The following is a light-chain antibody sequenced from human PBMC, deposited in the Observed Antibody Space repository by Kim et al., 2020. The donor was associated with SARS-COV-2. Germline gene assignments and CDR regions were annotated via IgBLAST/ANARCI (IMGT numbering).Light chain of an antibody. Sequence: GKTGTTSCAGSSGSSASSYVQWYQQRPGSAPLIVISESNQRPSGVPDRFSASIDSSSNSASLTISGLTTEDEADYYCQTFDGTNVLFGGGTQLTVL. CDR2: ESN. V-gene: IGLV6-57*02. CDR3: QTFDGTNVL. CDR1: SGSSASSY. J-gene: IGLJ2*01.